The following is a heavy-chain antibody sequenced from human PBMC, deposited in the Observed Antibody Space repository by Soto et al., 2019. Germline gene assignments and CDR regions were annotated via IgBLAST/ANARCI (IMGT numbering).Heavy chain of an antibody. V-gene: IGHV1-3*05. CDR3: AGAVAVAADFDY. Sequence: QVQLVQSGAEEKKPGASVKVSCKASGYTFTGYAMHWVRQAPGQRLEWMGWINAGNGNTKYSQKFRGRVTITRDTSASRAYMVRSSLRSEDTAVYYCAGAVAVAADFDYWGQGTLVTVSS. J-gene: IGHJ4*02. D-gene: IGHD6-19*01. CDR2: INAGNGNT. CDR1: GYTFTGYA.